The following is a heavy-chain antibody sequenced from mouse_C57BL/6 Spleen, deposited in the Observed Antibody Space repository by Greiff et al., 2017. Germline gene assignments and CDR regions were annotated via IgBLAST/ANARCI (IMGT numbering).Heavy chain of an antibody. V-gene: IGHV1-62-2*01. D-gene: IGHD2-4*01. Sequence: VQLQQSGAELVKPGASVKLSCKASGYTFTEYTIHWVKQRSGQGLEWIGWFYPGSGSIKYNEKFKDKATLTADKSSSTVYMELSRLTSEDSAVYFCARHEDRGYYDYDVYAMDYWGQGTSVTVSS. J-gene: IGHJ4*01. CDR1: GYTFTEYT. CDR3: ARHEDRGYYDYDVYAMDY. CDR2: FYPGSGSI.